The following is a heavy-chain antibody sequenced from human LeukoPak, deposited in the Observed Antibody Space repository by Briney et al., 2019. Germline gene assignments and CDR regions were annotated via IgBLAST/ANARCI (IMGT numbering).Heavy chain of an antibody. D-gene: IGHD3-3*01. V-gene: IGHV3-23*01. J-gene: IGHJ4*02. Sequence: GGSLRLSCAASGFKFSDFAMSWVRQVSGKGLEFVSIMTGSGTRTYYRDSVEGRFTISRDDSKNTVYLQMNSLTDGDSAVYYCRAQRSGYPHVDHWGQGTHVTVSS. CDR1: GFKFSDFA. CDR2: MTGSGTRT. CDR3: RAQRSGYPHVDH.